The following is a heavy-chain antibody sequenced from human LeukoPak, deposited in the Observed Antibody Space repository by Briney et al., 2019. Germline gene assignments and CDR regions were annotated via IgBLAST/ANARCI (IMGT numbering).Heavy chain of an antibody. Sequence: GRSLRLSCAASGFTFSSYGMHWVRQAPGKGLEWVAVISYDGSNKYYADSVKGRFTISRDNSKNTLYLQMNSLRAEDTAVYYCARLGPTYYYDSSGYYPKDDAFDIWGQGTMVTVSS. CDR1: GFTFSSYG. CDR2: ISYDGSNK. V-gene: IGHV3-30*03. J-gene: IGHJ3*02. D-gene: IGHD3-22*01. CDR3: ARLGPTYYYDSSGYYPKDDAFDI.